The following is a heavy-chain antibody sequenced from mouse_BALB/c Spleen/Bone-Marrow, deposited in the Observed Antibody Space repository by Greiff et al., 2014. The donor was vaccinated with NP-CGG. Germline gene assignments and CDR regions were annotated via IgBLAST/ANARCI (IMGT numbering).Heavy chain of an antibody. CDR2: IYPGSGST. J-gene: IGHJ4*01. Sequence: LQQSGSELVRPGASVKLSCKASGYTFTSYWMHWVKQRPGQGLEWIGNIYPGSGSTNYDEKFKSKATLTVDTSSSTAYMQLSSLTSEDSAAYYCTREVRRYAMDYWGQGTSVTVSS. D-gene: IGHD2-14*01. CDR1: GYTFTSYW. V-gene: IGHV1S22*01. CDR3: TREVRRYAMDY.